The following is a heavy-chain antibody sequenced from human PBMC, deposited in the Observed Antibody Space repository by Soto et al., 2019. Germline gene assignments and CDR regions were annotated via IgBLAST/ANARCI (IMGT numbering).Heavy chain of an antibody. CDR2: IIPIFGTA. CDR3: ARASRGGGDCYHTNCEGGFDP. V-gene: IGHV1-69*01. Sequence: QVQLVQSGAEVKKPGSSVKVSCKASGGTFSSYAISWVRQAPGQGLEWMGGIIPIFGTANYAQKFQGRVTITADESPSTADMELSSLRSEDTAVYYCARASRGGGDCYHTNCEGGFDPWGQGTLVTVSS. CDR1: GGTFSSYA. D-gene: IGHD2-21*02. J-gene: IGHJ5*02.